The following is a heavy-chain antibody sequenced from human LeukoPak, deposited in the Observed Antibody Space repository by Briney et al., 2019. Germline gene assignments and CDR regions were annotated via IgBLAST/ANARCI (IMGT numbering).Heavy chain of an antibody. CDR3: VRDIAAAGGFDY. V-gene: IGHV4-34*01. CDR1: GGSFSGYY. J-gene: IGHJ4*02. Sequence: SETLSLTCGVCGGSFSGYYWSWIRQPPGKGLEWIGEINNSGSTNYNPSLKSRVTISVDTSKNQFSLKLSSVTAADTAVYYCVRDIAAAGGFDYWGQGTLVTVSS. CDR2: INNSGST. D-gene: IGHD6-13*01.